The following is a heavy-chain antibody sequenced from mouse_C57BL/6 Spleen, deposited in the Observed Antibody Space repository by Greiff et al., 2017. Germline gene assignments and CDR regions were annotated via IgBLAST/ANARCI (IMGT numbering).Heavy chain of an antibody. CDR1: GYTFTDHT. CDR2: IYPRDGST. D-gene: IGHD2-3*01. J-gene: IGHJ2*01. CDR3: ETEGLLLYYFDY. Sequence: QVQLQQSDAELVKPGASVKISCKVSGYTFTDHTIHWMKQRPEQGLEWIGYIYPRDGSTKYNEQFKGNATLTADTSSSTAYMQLNSLTSEDSAVYCCETEGLLLYYFDYWGQGTTLTVSS. V-gene: IGHV1-78*01.